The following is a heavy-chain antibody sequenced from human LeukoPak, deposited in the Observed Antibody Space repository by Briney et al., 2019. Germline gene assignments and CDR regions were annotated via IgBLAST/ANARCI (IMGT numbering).Heavy chain of an antibody. Sequence: GGSLRLSCAASGFTFDDYGMSWVRQAPGKGPEWVANIKQDGSQRYYVDSVRGRFTISRDNAKNSLFLQMNGLRAEDTAVYFDYWGQGTLVTVSS. CDR3: Y. CDR2: IKQDGSQR. J-gene: IGHJ4*02. V-gene: IGHV3-7*01. CDR1: GFTFDDYG.